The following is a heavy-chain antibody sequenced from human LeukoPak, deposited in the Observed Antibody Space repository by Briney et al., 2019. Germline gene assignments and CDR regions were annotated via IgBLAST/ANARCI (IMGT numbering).Heavy chain of an antibody. J-gene: IGHJ4*02. CDR2: INHSGST. CDR1: GGSFSGYY. D-gene: IGHD3-22*01. V-gene: IGHV4-34*01. CDR3: ARHYYDSSGYYPLYFDY. Sequence: SETLSLTCAVYGGSFSGYYWSWIRQPPGKGLEWIGEINHSGSTNYNPSLKGRVTISVDTSKKQFSLKLSSVTAADTAVYYCARHYYDSSGYYPLYFDYWGQGTLVTVSS.